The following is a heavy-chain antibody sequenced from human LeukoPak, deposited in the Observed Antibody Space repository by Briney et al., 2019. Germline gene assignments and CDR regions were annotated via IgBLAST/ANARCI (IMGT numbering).Heavy chain of an antibody. J-gene: IGHJ4*02. Sequence: GGSLRLSCAASGFTLTSHWMSWVRQAPGKGLGWVANINQDGSEKFYVDSVKGRFTISRDNAKKSLYLQMNSLRAEETAVYYCVRPVYFAADYWGQGTLVTVSS. CDR1: GFTLTSHW. CDR3: VRPVYFAADY. D-gene: IGHD5/OR15-5a*01. V-gene: IGHV3-7*01. CDR2: INQDGSEK.